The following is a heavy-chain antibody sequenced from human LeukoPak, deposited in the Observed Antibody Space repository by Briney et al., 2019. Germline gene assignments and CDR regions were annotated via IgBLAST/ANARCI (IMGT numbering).Heavy chain of an antibody. J-gene: IGHJ4*02. CDR2: IYYSGST. CDR3: ARDRPYGSGSYSGDDY. V-gene: IGHV4-39*07. CDR1: GGSISSSSYY. D-gene: IGHD3-10*01. Sequence: PSETLSLTCTVSGGSISSSSYYWGWIRQPPGKGLEWIGSIYYSGSTYYNPSLKSRVTISVDTSKNQFSLKLSSVTAADTAVYYCARDRPYGSGSYSGDDYWGQGTLVTVSS.